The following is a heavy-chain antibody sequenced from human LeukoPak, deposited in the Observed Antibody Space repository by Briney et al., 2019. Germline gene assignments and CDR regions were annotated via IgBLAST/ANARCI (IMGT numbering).Heavy chain of an antibody. CDR2: IIPIFGTA. CDR1: GGTFSSYA. J-gene: IGHJ5*02. V-gene: IGHV1-69*01. D-gene: IGHD3-10*01. Sequence: SVKVSCKASGGTFSSYAISWVRQAPGQGLEWMGGIIPIFGTANYAQKFQGRVTITADESTSTAYMELSSLRSEDTAVYYCARDRDYYGSGSYYIPGWFDPWGQGTLVTVSS. CDR3: ARDRDYYGSGSYYIPGWFDP.